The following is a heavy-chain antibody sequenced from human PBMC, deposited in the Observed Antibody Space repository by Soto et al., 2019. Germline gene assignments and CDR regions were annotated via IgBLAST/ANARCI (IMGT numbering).Heavy chain of an antibody. V-gene: IGHV3-30-3*01. CDR2: ISYDGSNK. CDR3: ARGGTIFGVVKLAFDI. J-gene: IGHJ3*02. Sequence: PGGSLRLSCAASGFTFSSYAMHWVRQAPGKGLEWVAVISYDGSNKYYADSVKGRFTISRDNSKNTLYLQMNSPRAEDTAVYYCARGGTIFGVVKLAFDIWGQGTMVTVSS. D-gene: IGHD3-3*01. CDR1: GFTFSSYA.